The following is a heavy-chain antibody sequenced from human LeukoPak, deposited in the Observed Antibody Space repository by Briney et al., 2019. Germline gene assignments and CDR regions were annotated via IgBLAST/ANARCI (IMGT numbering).Heavy chain of an antibody. D-gene: IGHD3-10*01. CDR2: IRSEANSYAT. J-gene: IGHJ4*02. CDR3: TREPRYYFDS. Sequence: GGSLRLSCAASGFSFSDSAMHWVRQASGKGLEWIGRIRSEANSYATAYTASVTGRFTISRDDSKNTAYLQMDSLNTEDTAVYYCTREPRYYFDSWGQGTLVTVSS. V-gene: IGHV3-73*01. CDR1: GFSFSDSA.